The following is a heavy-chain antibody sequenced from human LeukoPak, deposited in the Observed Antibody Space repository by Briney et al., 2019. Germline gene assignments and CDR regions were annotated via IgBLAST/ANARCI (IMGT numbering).Heavy chain of an antibody. J-gene: IGHJ6*03. Sequence: ASVKVSCKASGYTFPSYYMHWVRQAPGQGLEWMGIINPSGGSTGYAQKFQGRVTMTRDTSTSTVYMELNSLRSDDTAVYHCARALPHVRSGYYYYYMDVWGKGTTVTISS. CDR3: ARALPHVRSGYYYYYMDV. CDR2: INPSGGST. V-gene: IGHV1-46*01. CDR1: GYTFPSYY. D-gene: IGHD6-25*01.